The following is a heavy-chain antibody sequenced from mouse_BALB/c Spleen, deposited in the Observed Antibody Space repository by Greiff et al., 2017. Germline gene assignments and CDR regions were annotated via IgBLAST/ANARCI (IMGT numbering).Heavy chain of an antibody. CDR2: ISSGSSTI. D-gene: IGHD1-2*01. V-gene: IGHV5-17*02. J-gene: IGHJ3*01. CDR1: GFTFSSFG. Sequence: DVKLVESGGGLVQPGGSRKLSCAASGFTFSSFGMHWVRQAPEKGLEWVAYISSGSSTIYYADTVKGRFTISRDNPKNTLFLQMTSLRSEDTAMYYCARDYYGPFADWGQGTLVTVAA. CDR3: ARDYYGPFAD.